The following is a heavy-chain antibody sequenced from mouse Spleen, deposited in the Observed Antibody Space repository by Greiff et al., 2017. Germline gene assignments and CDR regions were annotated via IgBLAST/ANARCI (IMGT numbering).Heavy chain of an antibody. V-gene: IGHV1-26*01. CDR1: GYTFTDYY. J-gene: IGHJ1*03. CDR3: ARRTHYYGSSYWYFDV. Sequence: EVQLQQSGPELVKPGASVKISCKASGYTFTDYYMNWVKQSHGKSLEWIGDINPNNGGTSYNQKFKGKATLTVDKSSSTAYMELRSLTSEDSAVYYCARRTHYYGSSYWYFDVWGTGTTVTVSS. CDR2: INPNNGGT. D-gene: IGHD1-1*01.